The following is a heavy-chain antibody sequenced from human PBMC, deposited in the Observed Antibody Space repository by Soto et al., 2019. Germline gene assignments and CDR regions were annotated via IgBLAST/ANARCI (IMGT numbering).Heavy chain of an antibody. Sequence: ASVKVSCKASGYTFTGYYMHWVRQAPGQGLEWMGWINPNSGGTNYAQKFQGWVTMTRDTSISTAYMELSRLRSDDTAVYYCARDKWSSGSYYFAYWGQGTLVTVSS. CDR2: INPNSGGT. J-gene: IGHJ4*02. D-gene: IGHD3-22*01. CDR3: ARDKWSSGSYYFAY. CDR1: GYTFTGYY. V-gene: IGHV1-2*04.